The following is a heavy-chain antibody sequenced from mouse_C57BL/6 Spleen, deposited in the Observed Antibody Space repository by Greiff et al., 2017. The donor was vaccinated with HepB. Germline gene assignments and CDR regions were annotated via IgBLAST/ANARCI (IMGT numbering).Heavy chain of an antibody. V-gene: IGHV5-6*02. J-gene: IGHJ3*01. CDR2: ISSGGSYT. CDR1: GFTFSSYG. Sequence: EVMLVESGGDLVKPGGSLKLSCAASGFTFSSYGMSWVRQTPDKRLEWVATISSGGSYTYYPDSVKGRFTISRDNAKNTLYLQMCSLKSEDTAMYYCARRARYSNYVGFAYWGQGTLVTVSA. D-gene: IGHD2-5*01. CDR3: ARRARYSNYVGFAY.